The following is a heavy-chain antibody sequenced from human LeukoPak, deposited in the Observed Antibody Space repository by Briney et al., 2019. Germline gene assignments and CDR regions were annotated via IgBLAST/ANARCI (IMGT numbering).Heavy chain of an antibody. CDR2: ISYDGSNK. J-gene: IGHJ4*02. V-gene: IGHV3-30-3*01. CDR3: ARANIAVALDY. D-gene: IGHD6-19*01. Sequence: QSGRSLRLSCAASGFTFSSYAMHWVRQAPGKGLEWVAVISYDGSNKYYADSVKGRFTISRDNSKNTLYLQMNSLRAEDTAVYYCARANIAVALDYWGQGTLVTVSS. CDR1: GFTFSSYA.